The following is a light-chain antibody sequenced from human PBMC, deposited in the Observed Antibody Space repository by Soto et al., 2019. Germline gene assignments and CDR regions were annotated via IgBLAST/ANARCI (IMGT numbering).Light chain of an antibody. V-gene: IGKV3D-15*01. CDR3: QHYGTSLT. J-gene: IGKJ4*01. CDR2: DAS. Sequence: EIVMTQSPATLSVSQGDKATLSCRASQSVSSDLAWYQQKPGQAPRLLIYDASYRATGIPARFSGSGSGTNFTLTISRLQPEDFAVYYCQHYGTSLTFGGGTKVDI. CDR1: QSVSSD.